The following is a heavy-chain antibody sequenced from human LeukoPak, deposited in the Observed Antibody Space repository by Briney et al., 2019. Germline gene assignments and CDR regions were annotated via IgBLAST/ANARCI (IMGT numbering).Heavy chain of an antibody. CDR1: GFTFSSYA. V-gene: IGHV3-23*01. Sequence: GGSLRLSCAASGFTFSSYAMSWVRQAPGKGLEWVSAISGSGGSTYYADSVKGRFTISRDNSKNTLYLQMNSLRAEDTAVYYCGKDHTYCGGDWYVNDGFDIWGQGTMVTVSS. D-gene: IGHD2-21*01. CDR2: ISGSGGST. J-gene: IGHJ3*02. CDR3: GKDHTYCGGDWYVNDGFDI.